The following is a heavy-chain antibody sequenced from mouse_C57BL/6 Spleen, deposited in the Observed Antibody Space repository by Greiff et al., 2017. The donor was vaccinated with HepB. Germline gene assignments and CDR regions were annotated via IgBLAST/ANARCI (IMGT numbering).Heavy chain of an antibody. J-gene: IGHJ3*01. D-gene: IGHD2-2*01. CDR3: ARHENGYDDLGWFAY. CDR1: GYTFTEYT. V-gene: IGHV1-62-2*01. CDR2: FYPGSGSI. Sequence: VKLMESGAELVKPGASVKLSCKASGYTFTEYTIHWVKQRSGQGLEWIGWFYPGSGSIKYNEKFKDKATLTADKSSSTVYMELSRLTSEDSAVYFCARHENGYDDLGWFAYWGQGTLVTVSA.